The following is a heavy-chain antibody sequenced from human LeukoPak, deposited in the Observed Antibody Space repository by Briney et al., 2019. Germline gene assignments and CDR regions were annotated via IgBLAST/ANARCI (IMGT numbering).Heavy chain of an antibody. CDR2: MYHSGST. Sequence: SETLSLTCTVSGYSISSGYYWGWIRQPPGKGLEWIGYMYHSGSTYYNPSLKSRVTISVDTSKNQLSLKLSSVTAADTAVYYCARAAHSSGWYGYFDYWGQGTLVTVSS. CDR1: GYSISSGYY. D-gene: IGHD6-19*01. CDR3: ARAAHSSGWYGYFDY. J-gene: IGHJ4*02. V-gene: IGHV4-38-2*02.